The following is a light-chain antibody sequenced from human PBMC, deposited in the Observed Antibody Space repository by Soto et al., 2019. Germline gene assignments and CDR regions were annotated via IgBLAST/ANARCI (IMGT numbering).Light chain of an antibody. Sequence: DIQMTQSPSSVSASLGDIVTITCLASQSISSWLAWYQQKPGKAPKLLIYDATSLESGVPSRFSGSGSGTEFTLTISSLQPDDFATYYCQQYNNYSWTFGQGTKVDIK. V-gene: IGKV1-5*01. J-gene: IGKJ1*01. CDR1: QSISSW. CDR2: DAT. CDR3: QQYNNYSWT.